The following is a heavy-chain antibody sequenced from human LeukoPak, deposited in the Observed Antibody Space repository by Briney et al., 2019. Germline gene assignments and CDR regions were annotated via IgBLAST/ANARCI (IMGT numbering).Heavy chain of an antibody. Sequence: GASVKVSCKASGYTFTDSYIHWVRQAPGQGLEWMGWINPNSGGTNYAQKFQGRVTMTRDTSISTAYMELSRLRSDDTAVYYCARVDDRGHYYDSSGPRKLFDYWGQGTLVTVSS. V-gene: IGHV1-2*02. CDR3: ARVDDRGHYYDSSGPRKLFDY. CDR1: GYTFTDSY. CDR2: INPNSGGT. D-gene: IGHD3-22*01. J-gene: IGHJ4*02.